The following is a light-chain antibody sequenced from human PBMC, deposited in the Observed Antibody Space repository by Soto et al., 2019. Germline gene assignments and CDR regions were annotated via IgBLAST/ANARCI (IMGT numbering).Light chain of an antibody. CDR2: EVT. CDR1: PSDIGRYNY. Sequence: QSVLTQPASVSGSPGQSITISCTGTPSDIGRYNYVSWYQQFPGKVPKLLIYEVTYRPSGVSARFSGSKSGSTASLTISGLQAEDEADYYCSSYAGSSNVFGTGTKVTVL. V-gene: IGLV2-14*01. CDR3: SSYAGSSNV. J-gene: IGLJ1*01.